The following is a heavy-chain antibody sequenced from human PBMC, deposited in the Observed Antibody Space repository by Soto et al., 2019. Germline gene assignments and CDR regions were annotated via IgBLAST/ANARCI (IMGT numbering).Heavy chain of an antibody. D-gene: IGHD3-10*01. CDR1: GYSISSGYY. CDR2: IYHSGST. J-gene: IGHJ4*02. V-gene: IGHV4-38-2*01. Sequence: SETLSLTCAVSGYSISSGYYWGWIRQPPGKGLEWIGSIYHSGSTYYNPSLKSRVTISVDTSKNQFSLKLSSVTAADTAVYYCARVGSGSYYGYYFDYWGQGXLVTVYS. CDR3: ARVGSGSYYGYYFDY.